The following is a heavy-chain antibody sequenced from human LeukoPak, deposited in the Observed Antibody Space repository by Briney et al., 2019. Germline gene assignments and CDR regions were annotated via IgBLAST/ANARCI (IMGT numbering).Heavy chain of an antibody. Sequence: GASVKVSCKSSGYTFTNYDINWVRQATGQGLEWMGWMNPNSGNTGYAQKFQGRVTITRNTSISTAYMELSSLRSDDTAVYYCARHCTNGVCYGGFAFWGQGTLVTVSS. CDR1: GYTFTNYD. CDR3: ARHCTNGVCYGGFAF. V-gene: IGHV1-8*03. CDR2: MNPNSGNT. D-gene: IGHD2-8*01. J-gene: IGHJ4*02.